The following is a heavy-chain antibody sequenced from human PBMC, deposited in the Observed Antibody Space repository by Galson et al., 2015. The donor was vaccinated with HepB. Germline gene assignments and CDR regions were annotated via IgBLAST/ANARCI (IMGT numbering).Heavy chain of an antibody. CDR1: GGSFSGYY. Sequence: SLTCAVYGGSFSGYYWSWIRQPPGKGLEWIGEINHSGSTNYNPSLKSRVTISVDTSKNQFSLKLSSVTAADTAVYYCASPQPDLLYGGNSGFDYWGQGTLVTVSS. CDR3: ASPQPDLLYGGNSGFDY. CDR2: INHSGST. D-gene: IGHD4-23*01. V-gene: IGHV4-34*01. J-gene: IGHJ4*02.